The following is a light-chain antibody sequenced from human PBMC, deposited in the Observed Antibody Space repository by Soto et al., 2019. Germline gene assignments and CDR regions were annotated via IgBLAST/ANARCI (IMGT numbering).Light chain of an antibody. J-gene: IGKJ1*01. CDR1: QSVLYSSNNKNY. Sequence: DIVMTQSPDSLAVSLGERATIKCKSSQSVLYSSNNKNYLAWYQQKPGQPPKLLIYWASTRESGVPDRFSGSGSGPDFTLTISSLQAEDVAVYYCQQYYSTPTWTFGQGTKVEIK. V-gene: IGKV4-1*01. CDR3: QQYYSTPTWT. CDR2: WAS.